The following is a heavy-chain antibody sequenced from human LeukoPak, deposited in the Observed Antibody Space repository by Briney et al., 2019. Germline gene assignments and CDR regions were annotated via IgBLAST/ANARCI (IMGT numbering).Heavy chain of an antibody. CDR3: ARENGGPTSAYFDY. J-gene: IGHJ4*02. Sequence: GGSLRLSCEASGFTFKNYAMAWVRQARGKGREWVANIKQDGSEKYYVDSVKGRFTISRDNAKNSLYLQMNSLRAEDTAVYYCARENGGPTSAYFDYWGQGTLVTVSS. CDR2: IKQDGSEK. D-gene: IGHD1-26*01. CDR1: GFTFKNYA. V-gene: IGHV3-7*01.